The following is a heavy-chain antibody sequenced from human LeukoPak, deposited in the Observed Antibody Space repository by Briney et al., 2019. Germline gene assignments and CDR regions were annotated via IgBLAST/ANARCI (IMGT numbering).Heavy chain of an antibody. Sequence: ASVKVSSKASGGTFSSYAISWVRQAPGQGLEWMGGIIPIFGTANYAQKFQGRVTITADKSTSTAYMELSSLRSEDTAVYYCAKESRYSYGESFFDYWGQGTLVTVSS. CDR3: AKESRYSYGESFFDY. D-gene: IGHD5-18*01. V-gene: IGHV1-69*06. CDR2: IIPIFGTA. J-gene: IGHJ4*02. CDR1: GGTFSSYA.